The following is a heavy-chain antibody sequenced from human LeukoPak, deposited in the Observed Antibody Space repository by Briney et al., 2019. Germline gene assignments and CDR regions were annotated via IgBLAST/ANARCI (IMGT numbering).Heavy chain of an antibody. CDR3: AKGVYDGWYPFDY. J-gene: IGHJ4*02. V-gene: IGHV3-30*18. Sequence: GGSLRLSCAASGFTFSSYGMHWVRQAPGKGLEWVAVISYDGSNKYYADSVKGRFTISRDNSKNTLYLQMNSLRAEDTAVYYCAKGVYDGWYPFDYWGQGTLVTVSS. CDR1: GFTFSSYG. D-gene: IGHD6-19*01. CDR2: ISYDGSNK.